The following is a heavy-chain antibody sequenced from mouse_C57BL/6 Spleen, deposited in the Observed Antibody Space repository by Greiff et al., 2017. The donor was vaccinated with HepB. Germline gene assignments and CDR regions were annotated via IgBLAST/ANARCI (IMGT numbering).Heavy chain of an antibody. D-gene: IGHD1-1*01. Sequence: EVQGVESGGGLVQPGGSMKLSCVASGFTFSNYWMNWVRQSPEKGLEWVAQIRLKSDNYATHYAESVKGRFTISRDDSKSSVYLQMNNLRAEDTGIYYCTGAHYGSSRYFDVWGTGTTVTVSS. CDR3: TGAHYGSSRYFDV. J-gene: IGHJ1*03. V-gene: IGHV6-3*01. CDR1: GFTFSNYW. CDR2: IRLKSDNYAT.